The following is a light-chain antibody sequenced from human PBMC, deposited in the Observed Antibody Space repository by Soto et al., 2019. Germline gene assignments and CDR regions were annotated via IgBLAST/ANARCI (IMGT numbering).Light chain of an antibody. V-gene: IGKV3-11*01. Sequence: EIVLTQSPATLSLSPGERATLSCRASQSVSSYLAWYQQKPGQAPRLLIYDASNRATGIPARFSGSGSGTDFTLTISSLEPEDFAVYYCQQRSNWPPYTFGQGTKLAL. CDR2: DAS. CDR1: QSVSSY. CDR3: QQRSNWPPYT. J-gene: IGKJ2*01.